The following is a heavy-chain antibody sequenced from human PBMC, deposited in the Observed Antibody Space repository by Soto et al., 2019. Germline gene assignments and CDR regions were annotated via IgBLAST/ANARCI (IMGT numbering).Heavy chain of an antibody. D-gene: IGHD6-13*01. V-gene: IGHV3-30*18. CDR2: ISYDGSNK. J-gene: IGHJ4*02. Sequence: QVQLVESGGGVVQPGRSLRLSCAASVFTFSTYGMHWVRQAPGKGLEWVAVISYDGSNKYYADSVKGRFTISRDNSKNTLYLQMNSLRAEDTAVYYCAKPASSSTWYAGVGDYYFDYWGQGTLVTVSS. CDR1: VFTFSTYG. CDR3: AKPASSSTWYAGVGDYYFDY.